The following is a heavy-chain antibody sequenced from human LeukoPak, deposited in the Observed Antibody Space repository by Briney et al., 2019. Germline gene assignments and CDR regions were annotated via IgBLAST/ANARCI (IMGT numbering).Heavy chain of an antibody. CDR1: GGSFSGYY. Sequence: SETLSLTCAVYGGSFSGYYWSWIRQPPGKGLEWIGEINHSGSTNYNPSLKSRVAISVDASRNRISLKLSSMSAADTAVYYCAKNTVTTTFDSWGQGTLVTVSS. V-gene: IGHV4-34*01. CDR3: AKNTVTTTFDS. CDR2: INHSGST. J-gene: IGHJ4*02. D-gene: IGHD4-17*01.